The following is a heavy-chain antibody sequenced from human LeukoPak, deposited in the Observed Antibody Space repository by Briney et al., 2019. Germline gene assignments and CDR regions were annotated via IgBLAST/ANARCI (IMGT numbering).Heavy chain of an antibody. D-gene: IGHD3-3*01. CDR3: ARDFLRRGYDFWSGYYDY. Sequence: HTGGSLRLSCAASGFTFSSYAMHRVRRAPGKGLEWVAVISYDGSNKYYADSVKGRFTISRDNSKNPLYLQMNSLRAEDTAVYYCARDFLRRGYDFWSGYYDYWGQGTLVTVSS. CDR2: ISYDGSNK. V-gene: IGHV3-30-3*01. CDR1: GFTFSSYA. J-gene: IGHJ4*02.